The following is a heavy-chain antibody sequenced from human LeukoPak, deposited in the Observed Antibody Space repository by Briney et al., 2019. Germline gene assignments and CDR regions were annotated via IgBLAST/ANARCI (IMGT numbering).Heavy chain of an antibody. CDR1: GYTFTGYY. CDR3: ARGAFPLYYFDY. D-gene: IGHD3-16*01. V-gene: IGHV1-2*04. J-gene: IGHJ4*02. Sequence: ASVKVSCKASGYTFTGYYMHWVRQAPGQGLEWMGWINPNSGGTNYAQKFQGWVTMTRDTSISTAYMELSRLRSEDTAVYYCARGAFPLYYFDYWGQGTLVTVSS. CDR2: INPNSGGT.